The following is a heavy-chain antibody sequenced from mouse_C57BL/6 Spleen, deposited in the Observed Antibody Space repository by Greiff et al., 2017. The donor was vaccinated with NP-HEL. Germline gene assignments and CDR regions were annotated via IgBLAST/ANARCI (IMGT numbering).Heavy chain of an antibody. Sequence: QVQLQQPGAELVRPGSSVKLSCKASGYTFTSYWMDWVKQRPGQGLEWIGNIYPSDSETHYNQKFKDKATLTVDKSSSTAYMQLSSLTSEDSAVYSWARSGDYDGAWFAYWGKGPLVTVSA. CDR2: IYPSDSET. J-gene: IGHJ3*01. D-gene: IGHD2-4*01. V-gene: IGHV1-61*01. CDR3: ARSGDYDGAWFAY. CDR1: GYTFTSYW.